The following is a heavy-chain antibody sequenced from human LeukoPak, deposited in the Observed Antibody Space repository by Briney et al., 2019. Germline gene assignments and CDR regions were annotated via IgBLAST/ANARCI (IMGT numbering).Heavy chain of an antibody. Sequence: ASVKVSCKASGYTFTGYYMHWVRQAPGQGLEWMGWINPNSGGTNYAQNFQGRVTMTRHTSISTAYMELSRLRPDDTAVYYCARKRIVTNYFDYWGQGTLVTVSS. V-gene: IGHV1-2*02. CDR1: GYTFTGYY. CDR3: ARKRIVTNYFDY. D-gene: IGHD1-26*01. J-gene: IGHJ4*02. CDR2: INPNSGGT.